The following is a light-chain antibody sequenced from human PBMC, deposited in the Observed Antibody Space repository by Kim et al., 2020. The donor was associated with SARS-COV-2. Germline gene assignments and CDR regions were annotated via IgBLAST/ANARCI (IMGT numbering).Light chain of an antibody. J-gene: IGLJ2*01. CDR2: GKN. V-gene: IGLV3-19*01. CDR3: NSRDSNDNVV. Sequence: VALGQTVRITCQGDSLRSYYATWFQQRPGQAPILVIYGKNNRPSGIPDRFSGSSSGNTASLTITGTQAGDEADYYCNSRDSNDNVVFGGGTKLTVL. CDR1: SLRSYY.